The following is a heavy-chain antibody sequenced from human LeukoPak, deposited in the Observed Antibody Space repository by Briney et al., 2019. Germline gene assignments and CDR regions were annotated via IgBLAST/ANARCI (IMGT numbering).Heavy chain of an antibody. CDR1: GYTFTVNY. Sequence: ASVKVSCKASGYTFTVNYMHWVRQAPGQGLEWMGWVNPNSGGTNYAQKFQGRVTMTRDTSISTAYMELSRLRSDDTAVYYCARDSHNWNYSGFDPWGQGTLVTVSS. CDR3: ARDSHNWNYSGFDP. V-gene: IGHV1-2*02. J-gene: IGHJ5*02. D-gene: IGHD1-7*01. CDR2: VNPNSGGT.